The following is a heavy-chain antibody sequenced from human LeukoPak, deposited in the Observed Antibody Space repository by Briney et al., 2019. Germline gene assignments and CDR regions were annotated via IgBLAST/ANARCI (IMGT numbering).Heavy chain of an antibody. Sequence: GASVKVSCKASGYTFNSYGITWVRQAPGQGLEWMGWISVYNGNKNYAQKFQGRVTMTTDTSTSTAYMEVRSLRSDDTAVYYCARGYGDYKPPNYYYYYGMDVWGQGTTVTVSS. J-gene: IGHJ6*02. D-gene: IGHD4-17*01. CDR2: ISVYNGNK. CDR1: GYTFNSYG. CDR3: ARGYGDYKPPNYYYYYGMDV. V-gene: IGHV1-18*01.